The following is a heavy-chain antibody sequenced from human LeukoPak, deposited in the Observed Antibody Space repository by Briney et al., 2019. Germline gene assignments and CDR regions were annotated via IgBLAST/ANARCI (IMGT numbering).Heavy chain of an antibody. Sequence: PSETLSLTCAVYGGSFGGYYWSWIRQPPGKGLEWIGEINHSGSTNYNPSLKSRVTISVDTSKNQFSLKLSSVTAADTAVYYCARGPHFDSRHPPIHPVDYWGQGTLVTVSS. V-gene: IGHV4-34*01. J-gene: IGHJ4*02. CDR3: ARGPHFDSRHPPIHPVDY. CDR2: INHSGST. CDR1: GGSFGGYY. D-gene: IGHD3-9*01.